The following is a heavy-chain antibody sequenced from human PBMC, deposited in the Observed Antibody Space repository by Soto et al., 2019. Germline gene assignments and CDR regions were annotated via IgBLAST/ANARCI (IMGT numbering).Heavy chain of an antibody. CDR3: ARQATVADAFDI. D-gene: IGHD4-4*01. J-gene: IGHJ3*02. Sequence: ASVKVSCKASGYNFTSYYMHWVRQAPGQGLEWMGIINPSGGSTSYAQKFQGRVTMTRDTSTSTVYMELSSLRSEDTAVYYCARQATVADAFDIWGQGTMVTVSS. V-gene: IGHV1-46*01. CDR1: GYNFTSYY. CDR2: INPSGGST.